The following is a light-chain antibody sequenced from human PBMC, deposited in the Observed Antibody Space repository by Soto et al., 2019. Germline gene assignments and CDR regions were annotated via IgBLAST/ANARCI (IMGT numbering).Light chain of an antibody. J-gene: IGKJ3*01. CDR3: QQLNTYPFT. CDR1: QNINTF. V-gene: IGKV1-9*01. Sequence: DMQLTQSPSFLSASVGDRVTITCRASQNINTFLAWYQQKPGKAPNLLIFAASTLLGGVPSRFSGSGSGTEFSLTLSSLQPEDFATYYCQQLNTYPFTFGPGTKVEI. CDR2: AAS.